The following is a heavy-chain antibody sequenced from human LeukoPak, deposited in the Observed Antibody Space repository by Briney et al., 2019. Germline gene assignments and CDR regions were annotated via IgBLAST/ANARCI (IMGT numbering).Heavy chain of an antibody. CDR2: FNSDGRST. J-gene: IGHJ4*02. CDR3: ARGRYYLDS. D-gene: IGHD4-17*01. Sequence: QAPGXGLVWVSRFNSDGRSTYYADSVKGRFTISRDNAKNTLYLQMNSLRAEDTAVYYCARGRYYLDSWGQGTLVTVSS. V-gene: IGHV3-74*01.